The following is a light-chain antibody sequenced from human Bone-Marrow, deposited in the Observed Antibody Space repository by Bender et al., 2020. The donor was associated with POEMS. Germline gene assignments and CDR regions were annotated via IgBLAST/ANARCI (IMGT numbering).Light chain of an antibody. Sequence: NFLLTQPHSVSESPGKTVTISCTGSGGNIANNYVQWYQQRPGSAPTTVIHEDDQRPSGVPDRFSGSIDRSSNSASLTISGLKTEDEADYYCQSYDSNNVVFGGGTKLTVL. V-gene: IGLV6-57*02. CDR1: GGNIANNY. CDR2: EDD. J-gene: IGLJ2*01. CDR3: QSYDSNNVV.